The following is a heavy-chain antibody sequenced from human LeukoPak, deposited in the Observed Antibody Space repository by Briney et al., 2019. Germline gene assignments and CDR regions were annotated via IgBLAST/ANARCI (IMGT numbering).Heavy chain of an antibody. CDR1: GGSITTRSYY. CDR2: MHHSGST. CDR3: ATLIVGARWYFDL. D-gene: IGHD1-26*01. Sequence: SETLSLTCTVSGGSITTRSYYWGWIRQPPGKGLEWIGSMHHSGSTYYNPSLKSRVTTSVDTSKNQFSLKLSSVTAADTAVYYCATLIVGARWYFDLWGRGTLVTVSS. J-gene: IGHJ2*01. V-gene: IGHV4-39*07.